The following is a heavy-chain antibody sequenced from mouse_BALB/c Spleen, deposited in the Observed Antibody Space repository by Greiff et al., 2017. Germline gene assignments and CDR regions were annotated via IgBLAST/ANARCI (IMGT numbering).Heavy chain of an antibody. CDR3: VRSAYYGNFYAMDY. Sequence: VKLVESGPGLVAPSQSLSITCTVSGFSLTSYDISWIRQPPGKGLEWLGVIWTGGGTNYNSAFMSRLSISKDNSKSQVFLKMNSLQTDDTAIYYCVRSAYYGNFYAMDYWGQGTSVTVSS. D-gene: IGHD2-10*01. CDR1: GFSLTSYD. CDR2: IWTGGGT. J-gene: IGHJ4*01. V-gene: IGHV2-9-2*01.